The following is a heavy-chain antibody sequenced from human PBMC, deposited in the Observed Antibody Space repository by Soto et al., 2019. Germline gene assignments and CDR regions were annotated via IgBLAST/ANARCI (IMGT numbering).Heavy chain of an antibody. V-gene: IGHV3-23*01. CDR2: ISSRGDGT. CDR3: SNNAFFLSCAIDV. Sequence: GGSLRLSCAASGFTFSSYAMTWVRQAPGEGLEWVSIISSRGDGTYYADSVTGRFSISRNDSPNTLILQIHCLIDDDTAVYYCSNNAFFLSCAIDVWGQGTSVTVSS. J-gene: IGHJ6*02. CDR1: GFTFSSYA. D-gene: IGHD3-3*01.